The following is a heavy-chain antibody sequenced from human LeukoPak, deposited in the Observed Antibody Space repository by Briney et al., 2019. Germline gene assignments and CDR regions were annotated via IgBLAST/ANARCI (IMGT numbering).Heavy chain of an antibody. CDR1: GLTFSSNY. J-gene: IGHJ4*02. CDR2: LYSGGST. Sequence: PGGSLRLSCAASGLTFSSNYMTWVRQAPGKGLEWVSVLYSGGSTYYADSVKGRFTISRDNSKNTLYLQMNSLRDDDTAVYYCARGIRPDYWGQGTLVTVSS. V-gene: IGHV3-53*01. CDR3: ARGIRPDY.